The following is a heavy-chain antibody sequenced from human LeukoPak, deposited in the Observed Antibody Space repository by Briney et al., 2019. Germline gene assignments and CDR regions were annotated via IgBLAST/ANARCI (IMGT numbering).Heavy chain of an antibody. CDR2: IYYSGST. D-gene: IGHD3/OR15-3a*01. Sequence: SETLSLTCAVSGGSISSGGYSWSWIRQPPGKGLGWIGYIYYSGSTYYNQSLKSRVTISVDTSKNQFSLKLSSVTAADTAVYYCARQTGSGLFILPGGQGTLVTVSS. CDR3: ARQTGSGLFILP. J-gene: IGHJ4*02. CDR1: GGSISSGGYS. V-gene: IGHV4-30-4*07.